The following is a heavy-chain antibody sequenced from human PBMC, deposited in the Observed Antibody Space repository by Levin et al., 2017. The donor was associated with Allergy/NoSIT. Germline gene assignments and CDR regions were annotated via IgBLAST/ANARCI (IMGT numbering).Heavy chain of an antibody. D-gene: IGHD1-26*01. CDR1: GFTFSSYG. V-gene: IGHV3-33*01. CDR2: IWYDGSNK. J-gene: IGHJ4*02. CDR3: ARGGDSGSHEAAY. Sequence: GGSLRLSCAASGFTFSSYGMYWVRQAPGKGLEWVAVIWYDGSNKNYADSVKGRFTISRDNSKNTLYLQMSSLRAEDTAVYYCARGGDSGSHEAAYWGQGTLVTVSS.